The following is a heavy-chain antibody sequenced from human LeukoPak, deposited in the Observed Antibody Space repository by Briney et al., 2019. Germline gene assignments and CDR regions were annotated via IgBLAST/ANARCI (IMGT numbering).Heavy chain of an antibody. Sequence: GASVKVSCKASGYSFSDYHIHWVRQAPGQGLEWMGWISAYNGNTNYAQKLQGRVTMTTDTSTSTAYMELRSLRSDDTAVYYCAREIFFDYYYGMDVWGQGTTVTVSS. CDR1: GYSFSDYH. J-gene: IGHJ6*02. CDR3: AREIFFDYYYGMDV. CDR2: ISAYNGNT. V-gene: IGHV1-18*04. D-gene: IGHD3-9*01.